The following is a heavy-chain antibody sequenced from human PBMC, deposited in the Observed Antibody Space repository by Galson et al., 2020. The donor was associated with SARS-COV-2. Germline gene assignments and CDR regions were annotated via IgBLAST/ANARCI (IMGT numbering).Heavy chain of an antibody. D-gene: IGHD2-2*01. Sequence: ASVKVSCKASGYTFTSYGISWVRQAPGQGLEWMGWISAYNGNTNYAQKLQGRVTMTTDTSTSTAYMELRSLRSDDTAVYYCARDPIPLYCSSTSCYGNAFDIWGQGTMVTVSS. V-gene: IGHV1-18*01. J-gene: IGHJ3*02. CDR3: ARDPIPLYCSSTSCYGNAFDI. CDR2: ISAYNGNT. CDR1: GYTFTSYG.